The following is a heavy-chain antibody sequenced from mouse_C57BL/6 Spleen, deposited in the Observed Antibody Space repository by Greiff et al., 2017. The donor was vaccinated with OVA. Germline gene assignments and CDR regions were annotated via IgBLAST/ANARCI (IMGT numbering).Heavy chain of an antibody. Sequence: VQLQQSGAELVKPGASVKMSCKASGYTFTTYPIEWMKQNHGKSLEWIGNFHPYNDDTKYNEKFKGKATLTVEKSSSTVYLELSRLTSDDSAVYYCARSGNWNYYGSSYGYFDVWSTGTTVTVSS. J-gene: IGHJ1*03. V-gene: IGHV1-47*01. D-gene: IGHD1-1*01. CDR1: GYTFTTYP. CDR2: FHPYNDDT. CDR3: ARSGNWNYYGSSYGYFDV.